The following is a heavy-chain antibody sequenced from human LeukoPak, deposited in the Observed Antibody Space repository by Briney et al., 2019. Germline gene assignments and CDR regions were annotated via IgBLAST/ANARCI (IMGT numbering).Heavy chain of an antibody. D-gene: IGHD2-8*01. CDR3: AKCWTSDGVCLGFDH. J-gene: IGHJ4*02. Sequence: GGSLRLSCEASGLSFRSYGMSWVRQAPGKGLEWVSSISGSGDNTYYTDSVKGRFTISRDNSKNTLYLQMNSLRVEDTAVYYCAKCWTSDGVCLGFDHWGQGALVTVSS. V-gene: IGHV3-23*01. CDR1: GLSFRSYG. CDR2: ISGSGDNT.